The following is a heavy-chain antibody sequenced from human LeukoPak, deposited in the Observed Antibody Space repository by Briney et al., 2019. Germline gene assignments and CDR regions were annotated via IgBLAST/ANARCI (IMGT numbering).Heavy chain of an antibody. CDR3: ARVVSSSWTRSSDY. CDR2: ISGSGGST. J-gene: IGHJ4*02. V-gene: IGHV3-23*01. CDR1: GFTFSSYA. Sequence: GGSLRLSCAASGFTFSSYAMSWVRQAPGKGLEWVSAISGSGGSTYYADSVKGRFTISRDNSKNTLYLQMNSLRAEDTAVYYCARVVSSSWTRSSDYWGQGTLVTVSS. D-gene: IGHD6-13*01.